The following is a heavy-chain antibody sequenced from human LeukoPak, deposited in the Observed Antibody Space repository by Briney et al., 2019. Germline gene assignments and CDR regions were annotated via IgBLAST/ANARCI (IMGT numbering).Heavy chain of an antibody. D-gene: IGHD3-3*01. CDR2: IRYDGSNK. CDR3: AKRDRKEWLPSH. J-gene: IGHJ4*02. CDR1: GFTFSSYG. V-gene: IGHV3-30*02. Sequence: QAGGSLRLSCAASGFTFSSYGMHWVRQAPGKGLEWVAFIRYDGSNKYYADSVKGRFTISRDNSKNTLYLQMNSLRAEDTAVHYCAKRDRKEWLPSHWGQGTLVTVSS.